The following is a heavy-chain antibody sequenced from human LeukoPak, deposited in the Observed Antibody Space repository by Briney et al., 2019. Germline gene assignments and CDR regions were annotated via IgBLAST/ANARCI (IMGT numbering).Heavy chain of an antibody. CDR1: GYSFTSHW. Sequence: GESLKISCKASGYSFTSHWIGWGRQMPGEGLEWMGIIYPGDSDTRYSPSFQGQVTISADKSINTAYLQWSTLQAQDTAMYYCARGDNSGWYFFDYWGQGTLVTVSS. CDR3: ARGDNSGWYFFDY. V-gene: IGHV5-51*01. CDR2: IYPGDSDT. J-gene: IGHJ4*02. D-gene: IGHD6-19*01.